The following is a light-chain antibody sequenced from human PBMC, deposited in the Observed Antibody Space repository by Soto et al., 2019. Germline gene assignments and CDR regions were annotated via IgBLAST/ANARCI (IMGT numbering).Light chain of an antibody. CDR1: SSNIGSYN. Sequence: QLVLTQPPSASGTPGQRVTISCSGSSSNIGSYNVNWYQQLPGTAPKLLIYSNNQRPSGVPDRFSGSKSGTSASLAISGLQSEDEADYYCAAWDDGLNWVFGGGTKLTVL. V-gene: IGLV1-44*01. CDR3: AAWDDGLNWV. J-gene: IGLJ3*02. CDR2: SNN.